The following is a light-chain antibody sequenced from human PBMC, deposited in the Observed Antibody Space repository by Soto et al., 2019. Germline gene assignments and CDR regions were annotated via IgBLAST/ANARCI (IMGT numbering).Light chain of an antibody. Sequence: EIVMTQSPATLSVSPGERATLSCRASQSVSSNLAWYQQKPGQAPRLLIYGASTRATGIPARFSGSGSGTEFTLTISSLQSEEFAVYYCQQYNNWFTFGQGTKVEIK. V-gene: IGKV3-15*01. J-gene: IGKJ1*01. CDR3: QQYNNWFT. CDR1: QSVSSN. CDR2: GAS.